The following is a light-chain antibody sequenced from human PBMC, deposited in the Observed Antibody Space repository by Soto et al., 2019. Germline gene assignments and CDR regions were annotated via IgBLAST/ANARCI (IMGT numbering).Light chain of an antibody. Sequence: QSVLTQPASVSGSPGQSITISCTRSSTDFENYNLVSWYQHCPDKAPKLIIYEGTKRPSGVSNRFSGSKSGNTASLTISGLQAEDEADYYCSSYTSSSPYVFGTGTKLTVL. V-gene: IGLV2-14*02. CDR3: SSYTSSSPYV. CDR2: EGT. CDR1: STDFENYNL. J-gene: IGLJ1*01.